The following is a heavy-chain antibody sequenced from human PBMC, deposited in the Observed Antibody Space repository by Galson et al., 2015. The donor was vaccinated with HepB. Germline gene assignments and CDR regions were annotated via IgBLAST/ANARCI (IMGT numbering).Heavy chain of an antibody. CDR2: ISSSGKTI. CDR1: GFIFRDYY. V-gene: IGHV3-11*01. D-gene: IGHD6-13*01. Sequence: SLRLSCAASGFIFRDYYMTWIRQAPGKGLEWISYISSSGKTIYYADSVKGRFAVSKDNSMNSLFLQMNSLRAEDTAVYYCARGDNTWYEAYWGQGTLVSVSS. J-gene: IGHJ4*02. CDR3: ARGDNTWYEAY.